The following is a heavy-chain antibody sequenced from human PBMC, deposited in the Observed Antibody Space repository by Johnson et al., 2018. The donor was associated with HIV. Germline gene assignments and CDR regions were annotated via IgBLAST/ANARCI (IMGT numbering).Heavy chain of an antibody. CDR3: ATDVPSAPYYNAFDI. V-gene: IGHV3-15*01. CDR1: GCTFSNYW. Sequence: VQLVESGGGLVQPGGSLRLSCAASGCTFSNYWMSWVRQAPGKGLEWVGRIKSKTDGGTKDYTTPVKGRFTISRDDSKNTLYLQMNSLKPEDTAVYYCATDVPSAPYYNAFDIWGQGTMVTVSS. CDR2: IKSKTDGGTK. D-gene: IGHD1-26*01. J-gene: IGHJ3*02.